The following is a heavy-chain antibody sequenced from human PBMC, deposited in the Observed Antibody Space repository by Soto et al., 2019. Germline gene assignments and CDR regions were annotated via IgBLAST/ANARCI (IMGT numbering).Heavy chain of an antibody. CDR1: GYSFSHDW. J-gene: IGHJ5*02. CDR3: ARLMVVATPAGWYDP. CDR2: IYPSDSDT. Sequence: PGESLKISCKASGYSFSHDWIGWVRQMPGKGLEWMGIIYPSDSDTRYSPSFEGRVTISADKSINTAYLQWSSLKASDTAMYYCARLMVVATPAGWYDPWGQGTLVTVSS. D-gene: IGHD2-15*01. V-gene: IGHV5-51*01.